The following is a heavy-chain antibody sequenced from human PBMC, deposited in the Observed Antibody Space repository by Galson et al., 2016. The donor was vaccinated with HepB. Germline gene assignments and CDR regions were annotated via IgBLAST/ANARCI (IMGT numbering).Heavy chain of an antibody. Sequence: SVKVSCKASGGTFTRYAMSWVRQAPGQGLEWMGGIIPIFGSANYAQKFQGRVTITADKSTSTVYIELSSLRSEDTAVYYCARDPDFSDDNSNLAFGSWGQGTLVTVSS. D-gene: IGHD4-11*01. CDR2: IIPIFGSA. CDR3: ARDPDFSDDNSNLAFGS. J-gene: IGHJ5*02. V-gene: IGHV1-69*06. CDR1: GGTFTRYA.